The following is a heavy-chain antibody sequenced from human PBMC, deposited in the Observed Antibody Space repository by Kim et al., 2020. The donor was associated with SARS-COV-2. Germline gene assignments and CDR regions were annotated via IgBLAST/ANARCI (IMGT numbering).Heavy chain of an antibody. CDR3: AKTVASPFYFDY. J-gene: IGHJ4*02. V-gene: IGHV1-69*02. Sequence: YAQKFKGRGTITADKSTSTAYMELSRLRSEDTAVYYCAKTVASPFYFDYWGQGTLVTVSS.